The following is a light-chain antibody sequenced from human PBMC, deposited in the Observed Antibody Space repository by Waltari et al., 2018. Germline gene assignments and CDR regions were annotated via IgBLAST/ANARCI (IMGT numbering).Light chain of an antibody. CDR3: QSTDSSDSLFL. CDR2: KNS. J-gene: IGLJ2*01. CDR1: TLAKKY. V-gene: IGLV3-25*03. Sequence: SHDLTQPPSVSVSPGQTARISCSGDTLAKKYVSWYQQKPGQAPVMLIYKNSVRPSALPVRFSAASSGTTATLTIFGVQADDEADYYCQSTDSSDSLFLFGGGTKLTFV.